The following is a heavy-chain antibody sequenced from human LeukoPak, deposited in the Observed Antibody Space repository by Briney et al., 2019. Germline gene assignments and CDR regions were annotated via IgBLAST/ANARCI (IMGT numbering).Heavy chain of an antibody. CDR1: GYTFTGYY. J-gene: IGHJ3*02. CDR2: INPNSGGT. D-gene: IGHD3-22*01. V-gene: IGHV1-2*02. CDR3: ARGGYYYDSSGYQHDAFDI. Sequence: ASVKVSCKASGYTFTGYYMHWVRQAPGQGLEWMGWINPNSGGTNYAQKFQGRVTTTRDTSISTAYMELSRLRSDDTAVYYCARGGYYYDSSGYQHDAFDIWGQGTMVTVSS.